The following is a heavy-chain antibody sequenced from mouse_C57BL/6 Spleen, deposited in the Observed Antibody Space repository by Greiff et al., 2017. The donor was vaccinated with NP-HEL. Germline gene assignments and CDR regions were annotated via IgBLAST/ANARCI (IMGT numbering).Heavy chain of an antibody. Sequence: QVQLKQPGAELVKPGASVKMSCKASGYTFTSYWITWVKQRPGQGLEWIGDIYPGSGSTNYNEKFKSKATLTVDTSSSTAYMQLSSLTSEDSAVYYCARRSPDGYYPAYWGQGTLVTVSA. CDR1: GYTFTSYW. CDR2: IYPGSGST. D-gene: IGHD2-3*01. J-gene: IGHJ3*01. V-gene: IGHV1-55*01. CDR3: ARRSPDGYYPAY.